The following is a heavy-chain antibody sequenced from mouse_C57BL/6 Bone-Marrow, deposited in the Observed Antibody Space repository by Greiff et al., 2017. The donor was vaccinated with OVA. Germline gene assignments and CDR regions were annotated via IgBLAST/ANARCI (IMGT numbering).Heavy chain of an antibody. CDR3: ARAGGLITTGVARDYAMDY. J-gene: IGHJ4*01. Sequence: QVHVKQSGAELVRPGTSVKVSCKASGYAFTNYLIEWVKQRPGQGLEWIGVINPGSGGTNYNEKFKGKATLTADKSSSTAYMQLSSLTSEDSAVYFCARAGGLITTGVARDYAMDYWGQGTSVTVSA. D-gene: IGHD1-1*01. V-gene: IGHV1-54*01. CDR2: INPGSGGT. CDR1: GYAFTNYL.